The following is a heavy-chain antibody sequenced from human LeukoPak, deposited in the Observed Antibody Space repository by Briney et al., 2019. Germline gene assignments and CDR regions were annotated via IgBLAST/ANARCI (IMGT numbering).Heavy chain of an antibody. CDR2: IIPIFGTA. CDR3: ARDRAEVSRIRDGYYEVDAFDI. D-gene: IGHD5-24*01. V-gene: IGHV1-69*06. CDR1: GGTFSSYA. Sequence: GASVKVSCKASGGTFSSYAISWVRQAPGQGLEWMGGIIPIFGTANYAQKFQGRVTITADKSTSTAYMELSSLRSEDTAVYYCARDRAEVSRIRDGYYEVDAFDIWGQGTMVTVSS. J-gene: IGHJ3*02.